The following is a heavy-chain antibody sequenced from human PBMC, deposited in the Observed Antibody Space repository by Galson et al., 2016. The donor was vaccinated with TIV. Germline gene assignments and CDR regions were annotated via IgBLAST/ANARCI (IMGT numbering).Heavy chain of an antibody. CDR2: IDPTYGGT. CDR3: IRDLGRLRDF. V-gene: IGHV1-46*03. J-gene: IGHJ4*02. D-gene: IGHD7-27*01. Sequence: SVKVSCKVSGYSLSKLSMYWVRQAPGQGLEWMGVIDPTYGGTTFAQKFQALVTMTRDTSTSTVYMEVSGLKSDDTAVYYCIRDLGRLRDFWGQGTLVTVSS. CDR1: GYSLSKLS.